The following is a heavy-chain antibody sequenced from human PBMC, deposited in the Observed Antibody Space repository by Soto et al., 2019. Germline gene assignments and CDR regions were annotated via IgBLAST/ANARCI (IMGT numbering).Heavy chain of an antibody. V-gene: IGHV3-48*02. D-gene: IGHD6-19*01. CDR2: ISSSTI. CDR3: ARDGGGWNYFDY. CDR1: GFTFSSYS. Sequence: EVQLVESGGGLVQPGGSLRLSCAASGFTFSSYSMNWVRQAPGKGLEWVSYISSSTIFYADSVKGRFTISRDNAKNSLYLQMNSLRDEDTAVYCARDGGGWNYFDYWGQGTLVTVSS. J-gene: IGHJ4*02.